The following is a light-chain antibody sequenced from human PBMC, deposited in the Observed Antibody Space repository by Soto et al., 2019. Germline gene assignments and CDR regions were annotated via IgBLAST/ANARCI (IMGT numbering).Light chain of an antibody. J-gene: IGKJ1*01. V-gene: IGKV3-20*01. CDR1: QSVSSSY. CDR2: GTS. CDR3: HQYGTSPGT. Sequence: EIVLTQSPGTLSLSPGERATLSCRASQSVSSSYLAWYQQKPGQAPRLLIYGTSRRDTAIPDRFSGSGSGTDFALTISRLEPEDFAVYYCHQYGTSPGTFGQGTKVEIK.